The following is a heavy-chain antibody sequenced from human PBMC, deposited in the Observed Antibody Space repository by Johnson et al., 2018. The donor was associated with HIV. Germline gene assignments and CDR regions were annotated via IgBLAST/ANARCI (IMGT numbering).Heavy chain of an antibody. CDR2: IKSKTDGGTT. Sequence: VQLVESGGGLVKPGGSLRLSCAASGFTFSNAWMSWVRQAPGKGLEWVGRIKSKTDGGTTDYAAPVKGRFTITRDDSKNTLYLKMNSLKTEDTAVYYCTTDLASDAFDIWGQGTMVTVSS. V-gene: IGHV3-15*01. J-gene: IGHJ3*02. CDR1: GFTFSNAW. CDR3: TTDLASDAFDI.